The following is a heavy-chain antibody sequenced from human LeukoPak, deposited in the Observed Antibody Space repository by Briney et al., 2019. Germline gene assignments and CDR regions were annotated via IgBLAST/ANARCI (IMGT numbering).Heavy chain of an antibody. V-gene: IGHV3-49*04. J-gene: IGHJ4*02. CDR3: TRDLIRTVLLWFGESLGC. CDR2: IRSKAYGGTT. D-gene: IGHD3-10*01. Sequence: GGSLRLSCTASGFTFGDYAMSWVRQAPGKGLEWVGFIRSKAYGGTTEYAASVKGRFTISRDDSKSIAYLQMNSLKTEDTAVYYCTRDLIRTVLLWFGESLGCWGQGTLVTVSS. CDR1: GFTFGDYA.